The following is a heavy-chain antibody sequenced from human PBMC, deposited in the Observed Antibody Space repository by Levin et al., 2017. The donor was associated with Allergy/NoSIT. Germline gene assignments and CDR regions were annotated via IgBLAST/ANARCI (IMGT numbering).Heavy chain of an antibody. D-gene: IGHD6-19*01. V-gene: IGHV3-49*03. CDR1: GFTFGDYA. J-gene: IGHJ4*02. Sequence: PGGSLRLSCTASGFTFGDYAMSWFRQAPGKGLEWVGFIRSKAYGGTTEYAASVKGRFTISRDDSKSIAYLQMNSLKTEDTAVYYCTRSSRGGGWYLGADYWGQGTLVTVSS. CDR2: IRSKAYGGTT. CDR3: TRSSRGGGWYLGADY.